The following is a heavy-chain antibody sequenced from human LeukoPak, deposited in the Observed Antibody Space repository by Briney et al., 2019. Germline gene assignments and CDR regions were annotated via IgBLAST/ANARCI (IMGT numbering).Heavy chain of an antibody. Sequence: ASVKVSCKASGYTFISYVINWVRQATGQGLEWMGWMNPNSGNTVYAQKFQGRVTITRNTSISTAYMGRTRLRSENTAVYYCSRGSGINCFNTGGQEPLVTVS. J-gene: IGHJ5*02. D-gene: IGHD3-10*01. CDR1: GYTFISYV. V-gene: IGHV1-8*01. CDR2: MNPNSGNT. CDR3: SRGSGINCFNT.